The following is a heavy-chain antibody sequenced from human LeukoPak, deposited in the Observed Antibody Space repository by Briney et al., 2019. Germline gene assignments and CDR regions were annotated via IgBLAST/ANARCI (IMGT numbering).Heavy chain of an antibody. Sequence: GGSLRLSCAASGFTFSSYAMSWVRHAPGKGLELVSAISGSGGNTYYADSVKGRFTIARDNSKNTLYLQMNSLRAEDTAVYYCAKVMDSLGYCTGGVCYRAIDFWGQGTLVTVSS. J-gene: IGHJ4*02. CDR2: ISGSGGNT. V-gene: IGHV3-23*01. CDR3: AKVMDSLGYCTGGVCYRAIDF. D-gene: IGHD2-8*02. CDR1: GFTFSSYA.